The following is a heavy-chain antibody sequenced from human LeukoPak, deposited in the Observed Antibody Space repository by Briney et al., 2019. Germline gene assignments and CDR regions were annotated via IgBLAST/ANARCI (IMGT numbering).Heavy chain of an antibody. CDR3: AKDLAAASLDAFDI. Sequence: GGSLTLSCTASGFTFSSYAKSWVRIAPGKGLERVYGSSGSGGSTYYADSLEGRVTISIDNSNNTLYLKMNSLSAEDTAVYYCAKDLAAASLDAFDIWGQGTMVTVSS. V-gene: IGHV3-23*01. J-gene: IGHJ3*02. D-gene: IGHD6-13*01. CDR2: SSGSGGST. CDR1: GFTFSSYA.